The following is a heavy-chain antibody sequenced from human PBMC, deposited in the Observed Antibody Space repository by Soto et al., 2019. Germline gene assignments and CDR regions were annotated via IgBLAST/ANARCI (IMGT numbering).Heavy chain of an antibody. CDR2: IYHSGRT. J-gene: IGHJ4*02. Sequence: QVQLQESGPGLVKPSGTLSLTCAVSGGSISSSDWWPWVRQPPGKGLEWIGEIYHSGRTNYNPSHPHRVTISVDKSKNQFSLTRSSVTAADSAVYYCARTGEYPGTYGYWGQGTLVTVSS. D-gene: IGHD2-8*01. V-gene: IGHV4-4*02. CDR3: ARTGEYPGTYGY. CDR1: GGSISSSDW.